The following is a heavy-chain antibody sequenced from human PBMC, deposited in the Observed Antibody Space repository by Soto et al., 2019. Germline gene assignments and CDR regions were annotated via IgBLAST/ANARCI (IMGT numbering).Heavy chain of an antibody. CDR2: ISAYNGNT. V-gene: IGHV1-18*01. CDR3: AREYSSSWLGYYYYGMDV. CDR1: GYTFTSYG. D-gene: IGHD6-13*01. J-gene: IGHJ6*02. Sequence: GASGKVSCKASGYTFTSYGISWVRQAPGQGLEWMGWISAYNGNTNYAQKLQGRVTMTTDTSTSTAYMELRSLRSDDTAVYYCAREYSSSWLGYYYYGMDVWGQGTTVTVSS.